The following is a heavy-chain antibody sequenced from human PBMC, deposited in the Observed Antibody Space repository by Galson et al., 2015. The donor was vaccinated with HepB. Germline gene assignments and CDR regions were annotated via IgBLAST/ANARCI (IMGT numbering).Heavy chain of an antibody. D-gene: IGHD5-12*01. V-gene: IGHV4-59*01. CDR3: ARLTGYDFYNWFDP. J-gene: IGHJ5*02. Sequence: LSLTCTVSGGSISSNYWSWLRQPPGKGPEWIAYISDSGTTDYNPSLRSRVHISIDTSRNQFSLKLSSVTAADTALYYCARLTGYDFYNWFDPWGRGTRVTVSS. CDR2: ISDSGTT. CDR1: GGSISSNY.